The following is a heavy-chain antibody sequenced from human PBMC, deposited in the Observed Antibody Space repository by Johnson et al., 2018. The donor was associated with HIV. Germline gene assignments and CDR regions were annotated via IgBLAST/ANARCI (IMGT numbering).Heavy chain of an antibody. V-gene: IGHV3-66*01. D-gene: IGHD3-3*01. CDR3: ATGYYNFWGAYSHDAFDL. J-gene: IGHJ3*01. Sequence: EQLVESWGGVVQPGGSLRLSCAASGFTVSSNYMSWVRQAPGKGLEWVSVIYSGDNTFHADSVKGRFTISRDNAKNSLYLQMNSLRAEDTAVYYCATGYYNFWGAYSHDAFDLWGQGTMVAVSS. CDR1: GFTVSSNY. CDR2: IYSGDNT.